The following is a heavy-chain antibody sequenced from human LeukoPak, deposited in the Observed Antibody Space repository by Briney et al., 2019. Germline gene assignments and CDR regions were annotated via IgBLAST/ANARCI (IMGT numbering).Heavy chain of an antibody. D-gene: IGHD6-13*01. CDR3: ASGNRIAAAGHLEG. Sequence: PGGSLRLSCAASGFTFSSYAMSWVRQAPGKGLEWVSAISGSGGSTYYADSVKGRFTISRDNSKNTLYLQMNSLRAEDTAVYYCASGNRIAAAGHLEGWGQGSLVTVSP. CDR2: ISGSGGST. CDR1: GFTFSSYA. V-gene: IGHV3-23*01. J-gene: IGHJ4*02.